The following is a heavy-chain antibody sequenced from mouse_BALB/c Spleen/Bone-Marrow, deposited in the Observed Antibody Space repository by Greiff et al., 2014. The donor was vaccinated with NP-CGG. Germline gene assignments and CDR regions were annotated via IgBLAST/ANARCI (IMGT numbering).Heavy chain of an antibody. J-gene: IGHJ2*01. D-gene: IGHD2-2*01. Sequence: EVQLVESGGDLVKPGGSLKLFCAASRFTFSSYGMSWVRQTPDKRLEWVATISSGGSYTYYPDSVKGRFTISRDNAKNTLYLQMSSLKSEDTAMYYCARQGYGYDGFDYWGQGTTLTVSS. CDR3: ARQGYGYDGFDY. CDR1: RFTFSSYG. V-gene: IGHV5-6*01. CDR2: ISSGGSYT.